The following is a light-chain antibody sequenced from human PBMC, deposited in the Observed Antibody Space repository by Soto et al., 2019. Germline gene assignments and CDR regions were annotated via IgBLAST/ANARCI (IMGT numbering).Light chain of an antibody. J-gene: IGLJ2*01. Sequence: QSVLTQPPSVSAAPGQKVTISCSGSSSNIGNNYVSRYQQLPGTAPKLLIYDNNKRPSGIPDRFSGSKSGTSATLGITGLQTGDEADYYCGTWDSSLTVYVLFGGGTKLTVL. CDR1: SSNIGNNY. V-gene: IGLV1-51*01. CDR2: DNN. CDR3: GTWDSSLTVYVL.